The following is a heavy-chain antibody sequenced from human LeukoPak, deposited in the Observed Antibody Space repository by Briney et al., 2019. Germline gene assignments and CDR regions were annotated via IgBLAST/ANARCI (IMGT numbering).Heavy chain of an antibody. CDR1: GGSISYYY. D-gene: IGHD3-9*01. CDR2: IYYTGST. CDR3: ARGGTYNDILSFDP. V-gene: IGHV4-59*01. J-gene: IGHJ5*02. Sequence: SATLSLTCTVSGGSISYYYWTWIRQSPGKGLEWIGQIYYTGSTYYNPSLKRRVTISVDTSRNQISLNLTSVTAADTAVYYCARGGTYNDILSFDPWGQGTLVTVSS.